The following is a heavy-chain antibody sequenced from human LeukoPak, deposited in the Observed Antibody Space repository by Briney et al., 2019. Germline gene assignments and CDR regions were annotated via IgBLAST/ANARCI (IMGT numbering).Heavy chain of an antibody. D-gene: IGHD6-13*01. CDR2: MNPNSGNT. Sequence: ASVKVSCKASGHTFTSYDINWVRQATGQGLEWMGWMNPNSGNTGYAQKFQGRVTMTRNTSISTAYMELSSLRSEDTAVYYCARGPPQSWQQQLVPWGYYYYYYMDVWGKGTTVTVSS. J-gene: IGHJ6*03. CDR1: GHTFTSYD. V-gene: IGHV1-8*01. CDR3: ARGPPQSWQQQLVPWGYYYYYYMDV.